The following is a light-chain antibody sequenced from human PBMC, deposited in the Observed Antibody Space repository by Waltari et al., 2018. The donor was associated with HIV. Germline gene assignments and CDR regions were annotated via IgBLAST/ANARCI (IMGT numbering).Light chain of an antibody. J-gene: IGKJ4*01. V-gene: IGKV3-15*01. Sequence: EIVMTQSPVTLSASPGESVTLSCRASESVNSDLAWYQQKPGQAPRLLIHGASTRATGIPPRFSGSGSGTDFTLSISSLEAEDFAVYYCQHCAEWPLSFGGGTAVEIK. CDR2: GAS. CDR3: QHCAEWPLS. CDR1: ESVNSD.